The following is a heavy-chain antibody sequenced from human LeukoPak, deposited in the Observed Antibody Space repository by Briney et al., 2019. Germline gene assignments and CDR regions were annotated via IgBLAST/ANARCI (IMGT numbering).Heavy chain of an antibody. CDR1: GFTFSSYA. CDR3: ARDHGIVGATTTSGPNDAFDI. CDR2: ISGSGGST. V-gene: IGHV3-23*01. D-gene: IGHD1-26*01. Sequence: GGSLRLSCAASGFTFSSYAMSWVRQAPGKGLEWVSAISGSGGSTYYADSVKGRFTISRDNSKNTLYLQMNSLRAEDTAVYYCARDHGIVGATTTSGPNDAFDIWGQGTMVTVSS. J-gene: IGHJ3*02.